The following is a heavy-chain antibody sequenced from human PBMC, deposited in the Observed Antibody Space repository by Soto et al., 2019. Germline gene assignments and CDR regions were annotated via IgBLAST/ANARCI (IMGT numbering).Heavy chain of an antibody. V-gene: IGHV4-39*01. Sequence: SETLSLTCTVSGGSISSSSYYWGWIRQPPGKGLEWIGSIYYSGSTYYNPSLKSRVTISVDTSKNQFSLKLSSVTAADTAVYYCASLYCSGGSCYPSGYWGQGTLVTVSS. CDR1: GGSISSSSYY. D-gene: IGHD2-15*01. CDR2: IYYSGST. CDR3: ASLYCSGGSCYPSGY. J-gene: IGHJ4*02.